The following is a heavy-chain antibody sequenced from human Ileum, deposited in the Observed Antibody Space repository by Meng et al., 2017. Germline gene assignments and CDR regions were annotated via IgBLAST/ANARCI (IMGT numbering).Heavy chain of an antibody. CDR1: GGSISSSSYY. CDR2: IYYSGST. Sequence: QLQLQESGPGLGKPLETPSLTCTVSGGSISSSSYYWGWIRQPPGKGLEWIGSIYYSGSTYYNPSLKSRVTISLDRSKNHFSLKLNSVTAADTAVYYCANIVFNWFDSWGQGTLVTVSS. J-gene: IGHJ5*01. V-gene: IGHV4-39*07. D-gene: IGHD2-15*01. CDR3: ANIVFNWFDS.